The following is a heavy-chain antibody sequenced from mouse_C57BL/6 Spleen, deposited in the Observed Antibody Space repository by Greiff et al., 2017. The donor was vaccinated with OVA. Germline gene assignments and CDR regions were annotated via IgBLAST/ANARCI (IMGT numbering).Heavy chain of an antibody. CDR1: GYTFTDYY. J-gene: IGHJ2*01. CDR3: ARGRVYGGYYFDY. Sequence: VKLMESGAELVRPGASVKLSCKASGYTFTDYYINWVKQRPGQGLEWIARIYPGSGNTYYNEKFKGKATLTAEKSSSTAYMQLSSLTSEDSAVYFCARGRVYGGYYFDYWGQGTTLTVSS. CDR2: IYPGSGNT. D-gene: IGHD1-1*01. V-gene: IGHV1-76*01.